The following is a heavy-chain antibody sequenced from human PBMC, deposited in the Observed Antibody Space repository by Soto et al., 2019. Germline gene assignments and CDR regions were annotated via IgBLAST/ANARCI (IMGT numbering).Heavy chain of an antibody. CDR2: IDWDDDK. CDR1: GFSLSSSEMR. V-gene: IGHV2-70*04. D-gene: IGHD2-21*02. Sequence: SGPTLVKPPQTLTLTCTFSGFSLSSSEMRVSWIRQPPGKALEWLARIDWDDDKFYRTSLKTRLTISKDTSKNQVALTMTNMDPLDTATYSCARSLGHDSHAFDIWGQGTMVTVSS. J-gene: IGHJ3*02. CDR3: ARSLGHDSHAFDI.